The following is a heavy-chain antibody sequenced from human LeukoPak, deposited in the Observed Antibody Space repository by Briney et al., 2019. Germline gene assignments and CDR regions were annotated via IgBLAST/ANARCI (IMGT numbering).Heavy chain of an antibody. J-gene: IGHJ4*02. CDR3: AKEGTMTQKNFDY. CDR1: GFTVSSNY. Sequence: QPGGSLRLSCAASGFTVSSNYMSWVRQAPGKGLEWVSAISGSGGSTYYADSVKGRFTISRDNSKNTLYLQMNSLRAEDTAVYYCAKEGTMTQKNFDYWGQGTLVTVSS. CDR2: ISGSGGST. V-gene: IGHV3-23*01. D-gene: IGHD3-22*01.